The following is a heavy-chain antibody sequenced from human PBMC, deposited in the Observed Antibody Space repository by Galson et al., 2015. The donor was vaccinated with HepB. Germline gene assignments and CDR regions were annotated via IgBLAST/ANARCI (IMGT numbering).Heavy chain of an antibody. Sequence: SLRLSCAASGFTFSSYAMSWVRQAPGKGLEWVSAISGSGGSTYYADSVKGRFTISRDNSKNTLYLQMNSPRAEDTAVYYCALDSRALLRYFDWKGWFDPWGQGTLVTVSS. J-gene: IGHJ5*02. V-gene: IGHV3-23*01. CDR1: GFTFSSYA. CDR2: ISGSGGST. CDR3: ALDSRALLRYFDWKGWFDP. D-gene: IGHD3-9*01.